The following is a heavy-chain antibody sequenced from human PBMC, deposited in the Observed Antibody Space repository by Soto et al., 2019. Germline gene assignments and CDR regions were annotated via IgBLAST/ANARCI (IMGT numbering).Heavy chain of an antibody. D-gene: IGHD5-12*01. V-gene: IGHV1-18*04. CDR1: GYTFTSYG. CDR2: ISAYNGNT. J-gene: IGHJ5*02. Sequence: QVQLVQSGAEVKKPGASVKVACKASGYTFTSYGISWVRQAPGQGLEWMGWISAYNGNTNYAQQLHGRVTMTTDTSTSTAYTEMRSLRSDDTAVYYCARNKGGYDSNWFDPWGQGSLVTVSS. CDR3: ARNKGGYDSNWFDP.